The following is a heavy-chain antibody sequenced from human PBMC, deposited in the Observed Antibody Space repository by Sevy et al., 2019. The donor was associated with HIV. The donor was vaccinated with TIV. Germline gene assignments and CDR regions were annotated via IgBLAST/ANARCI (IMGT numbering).Heavy chain of an antibody. J-gene: IGHJ4*02. CDR1: GFTFAKYS. CDR2: FSFGCGRI. V-gene: IGHV3-23*01. CDR3: AREECTQHHDY. D-gene: IGHD2-8*01. Sequence: GGSLRLSCAASGFTFAKYSMSWVRQAPGKGLEWVSTFSFGCGRINYADSVKGRFAISRDDSKNTLFLQMNSLRAEDTATYFCAREECTQHHDYWGQGTLVTVSS.